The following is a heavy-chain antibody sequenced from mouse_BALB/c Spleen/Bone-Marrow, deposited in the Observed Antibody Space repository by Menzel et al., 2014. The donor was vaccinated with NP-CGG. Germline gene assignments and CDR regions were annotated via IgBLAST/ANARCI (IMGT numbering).Heavy chain of an antibody. V-gene: IGHV1-4*01. J-gene: IGHJ4*01. D-gene: IGHD2-10*02. CDR2: INPSSGYT. Sequence: VQLQQSGAELARPGASVKISCKASGYTFTSYTMHWVKQRPGQGLEWIGYINPSSGYTNYNQKFKDKATLTADKSSSTAYMQLSSLTSEDSAVYYCAYGNYGYAMDYWGQGTSVTVSS. CDR3: AYGNYGYAMDY. CDR1: GYTFTSYT.